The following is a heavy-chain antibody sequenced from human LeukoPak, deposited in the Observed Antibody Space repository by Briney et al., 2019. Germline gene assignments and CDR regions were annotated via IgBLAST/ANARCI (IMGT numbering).Heavy chain of an antibody. CDR1: GGSINNYY. Sequence: KSSETLSLTCTVSGGSINNYYWSWIRQPPGKGLEWIGYIYYSGSAYFNPSLRSRVTISVDTSKNQFSLKLSSVTAADTAVYYCARHVGYCDVGSCWRPFDYWGHGTLVTVSS. J-gene: IGHJ4*01. D-gene: IGHD2-15*01. CDR3: ARHVGYCDVGSCWRPFDY. V-gene: IGHV4-59*04. CDR2: IYYSGSA.